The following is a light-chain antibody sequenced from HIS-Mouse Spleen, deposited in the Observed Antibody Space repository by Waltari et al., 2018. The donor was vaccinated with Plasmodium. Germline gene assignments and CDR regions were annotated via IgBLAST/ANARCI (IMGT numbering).Light chain of an antibody. CDR1: KSVSSN. CDR3: QQYDNWSFT. J-gene: IGKJ3*01. Sequence: EIVMTQSPATLSVSPGERATLSCRASKSVSSNLAWYQQKPGQAPRLLIYGASTRATGIPAGFSGGEAVTEFTLTISSLQSEDFAVYYCQQYDNWSFTFGPGTKVDIK. V-gene: IGKV3-15*01. CDR2: GAS.